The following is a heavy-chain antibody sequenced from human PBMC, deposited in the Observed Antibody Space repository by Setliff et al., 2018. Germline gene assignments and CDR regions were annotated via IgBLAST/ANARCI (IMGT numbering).Heavy chain of an antibody. CDR1: GYTFNSYD. D-gene: IGHD6-6*01. V-gene: IGHV1-69*05. J-gene: IGHJ6*03. Sequence: SVKVSCKASGYTFNSYDISWVRQAPGQGLEWMGGIIPIFGTTNYAQRFQGRVRIITDESTSTAYMELSSLTSADTAVYYCVREGVHSRSSTDYRYYMDVWGKGTTVTVSS. CDR3: VREGVHSRSSTDYRYYMDV. CDR2: IIPIFGTT.